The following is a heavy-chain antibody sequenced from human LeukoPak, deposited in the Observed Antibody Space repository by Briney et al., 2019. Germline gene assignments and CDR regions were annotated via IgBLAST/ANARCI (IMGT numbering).Heavy chain of an antibody. CDR1: GYTFTSYD. CDR2: MNPNSGNT. D-gene: IGHD2-15*01. Sequence: VASVKVSCKASGYTFTSYDINWVRQATGQGLEWMGWMNPNSGNTGYAQKFQGRVTMTRNTSISTAYMELSSLRSEDTAVYYCARGRAYSYLAEGDYWGQGTLVTVSS. CDR3: ARGRAYSYLAEGDY. J-gene: IGHJ4*02. V-gene: IGHV1-8*01.